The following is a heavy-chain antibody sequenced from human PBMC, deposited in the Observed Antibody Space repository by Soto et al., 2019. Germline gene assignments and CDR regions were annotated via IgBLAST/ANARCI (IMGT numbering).Heavy chain of an antibody. V-gene: IGHV3-30*18. CDR3: VKERYAQLWLEDYGMDV. J-gene: IGHJ6*02. CDR2: ISYDGTDK. CDR1: GFTFSSYG. Sequence: GGSLRLSCAASGFTFSSYGIHWVRQAPGKGLEWVALISYDGTDKYYADSVKGRFTISRDNSKNTLYLQMSSLGPEDTAVYYCVKERYAQLWLEDYGMDVWGQGTTVTISS. D-gene: IGHD5-18*01.